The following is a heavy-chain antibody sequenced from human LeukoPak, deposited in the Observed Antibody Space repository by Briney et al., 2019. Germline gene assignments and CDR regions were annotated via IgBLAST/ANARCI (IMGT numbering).Heavy chain of an antibody. Sequence: GESLQISCQGSGYSFTSYWIGWVRPMPGKGLEWMGIIYPGDSDTRYRPSFQGQVSISADKSISTAYLQWSSLKASDTAMYYCARSPSSWYWFDPWGQGTLVTVCS. CDR2: IYPGDSDT. CDR1: GYSFTSYW. CDR3: ARSPSSWYWFDP. V-gene: IGHV5-51*01. D-gene: IGHD6-13*01. J-gene: IGHJ5*02.